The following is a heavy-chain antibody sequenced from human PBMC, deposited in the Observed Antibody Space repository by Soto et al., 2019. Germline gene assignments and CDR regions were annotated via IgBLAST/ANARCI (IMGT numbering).Heavy chain of an antibody. J-gene: IGHJ4*02. Sequence: PSETLSLTCTVSGGSISSYYWSWIRQPPGKGLEWIGYTYYTGSTNYNPSLKSRVTISVDTSKNQFSLKLSSVTAADTAVYYCARGYRSLDYWGQGTLVTVSS. D-gene: IGHD4-4*01. CDR1: GGSISSYY. CDR3: ARGYRSLDY. V-gene: IGHV4-59*01. CDR2: TYYTGST.